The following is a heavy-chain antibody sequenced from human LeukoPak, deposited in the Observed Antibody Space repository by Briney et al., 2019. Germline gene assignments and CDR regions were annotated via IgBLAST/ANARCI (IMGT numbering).Heavy chain of an antibody. V-gene: IGHV3-33*01. CDR3: ARDKGGGRSYWGMDV. D-gene: IGHD2-15*01. Sequence: PGGSLRLSCAASGFTFSSYGMHWVRQAPGKGLEWVAVIWYDGSNKYYADSVKGRFTISRDNSKNTLYLQMNSLRAEDTAVYYCARDKGGGRSYWGMDVWGQGTTVTVSS. CDR1: GFTFSSYG. CDR2: IWYDGSNK. J-gene: IGHJ6*02.